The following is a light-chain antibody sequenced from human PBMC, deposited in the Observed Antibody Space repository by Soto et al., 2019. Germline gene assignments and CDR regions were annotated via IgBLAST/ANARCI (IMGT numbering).Light chain of an antibody. V-gene: IGKV3D-15*01. J-gene: IGKJ5*01. CDR2: GAS. CDR1: QSVNSN. Sequence: EIVMTQSPATLSVSPGDRATLSCRASQSVNSNLAWYHLKPGQAPRLLIYGASTRASDTPARFSGSGSVTEFALTISSLRSEDFAVYYCQQYNNWPITFGQGTRLEIK. CDR3: QQYNNWPIT.